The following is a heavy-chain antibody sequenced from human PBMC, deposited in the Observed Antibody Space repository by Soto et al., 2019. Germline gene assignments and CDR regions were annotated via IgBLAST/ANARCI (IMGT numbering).Heavy chain of an antibody. CDR1: GGSTTSDY. CDR3: VRDLNGSGDY. CDR2: IFHSLGA. Sequence: SETLSLTCTVSGGSTTSDYWSWIRQHPGKGLEWLGYIFHSLGAKYNPSLGSRGTISLDTSKNQLSLSLGSVTAADTAIYFCVRDLNGSGDYWGQGTLVTVSS. V-gene: IGHV4-59*01. J-gene: IGHJ4*02. D-gene: IGHD3-10*01.